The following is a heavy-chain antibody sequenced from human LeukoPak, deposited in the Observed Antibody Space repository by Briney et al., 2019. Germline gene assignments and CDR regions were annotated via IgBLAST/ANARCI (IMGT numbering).Heavy chain of an antibody. CDR3: ASGGAIFGVAKGPQFGY. CDR2: IYYSGST. D-gene: IGHD3-3*01. V-gene: IGHV4-39*01. J-gene: IGHJ4*02. Sequence: PSETLSLTCTVSGGSISSSSYYWGWIRQPPGKGLEWIGSIYYSGSTYYNPSLKSRVTISVDTSKNQFSLKLSSVTAADTAVYYCASGGAIFGVAKGPQFGYWGQGTLVTVSS. CDR1: GGSISSSSYY.